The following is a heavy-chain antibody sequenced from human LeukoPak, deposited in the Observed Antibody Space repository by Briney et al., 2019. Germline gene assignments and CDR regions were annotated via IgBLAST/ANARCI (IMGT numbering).Heavy chain of an antibody. V-gene: IGHV3-9*01. CDR1: GFTFDDYA. J-gene: IGHJ6*02. D-gene: IGHD1/OR15-1a*01. CDR3: AKAASNWVAISKTTSKDYYYYGMDV. Sequence: GGSLRLSCGASGFTFDDYAMHWVRQAPGKGLEWVSGISWNSGSIGYADSVKGRFTISRDNAKNSLYLQMNSLRAEDTALYYCAKAASNWVAISKTTSKDYYYYGMDVWGQGTTVTVSS. CDR2: ISWNSGSI.